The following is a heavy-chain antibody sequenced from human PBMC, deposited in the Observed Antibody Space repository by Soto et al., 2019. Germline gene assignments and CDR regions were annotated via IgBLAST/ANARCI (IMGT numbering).Heavy chain of an antibody. V-gene: IGHV4-30-4*01. CDR1: GGSISSGYYY. CDR3: CRDLEMATPLGTENAFDI. J-gene: IGHJ3*02. D-gene: IGHD5-12*01. CDR2: IYYIGST. Sequence: SETLSLTCTVSGGSISSGYYYWSWIRQPPGKGLEWIGYIYYIGSTYYNPSLKSRVTISVDTSKNQFSLKLSSVTAADTAVYYCCRDLEMATPLGTENAFDILGQWTIVTV.